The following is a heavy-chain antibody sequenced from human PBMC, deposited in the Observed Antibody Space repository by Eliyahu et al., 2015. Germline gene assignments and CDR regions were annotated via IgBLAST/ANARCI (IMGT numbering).Heavy chain of an antibody. J-gene: IGHJ6*02. V-gene: IGHV3-7*01. Sequence: EVQLVESGGGLVQPGGSLRLSCAASGFXFXSXWMSWVRQAPGKGLEWVANIKQDGSEKYYVDSVKGRFTISRDNAKNSLYLQMNSLRAEDTAVYYCARDENNWNPYYYGMDVWGQGTTVTVSS. D-gene: IGHD1-20*01. CDR2: IKQDGSEK. CDR3: ARDENNWNPYYYGMDV. CDR1: GFXFXSXW.